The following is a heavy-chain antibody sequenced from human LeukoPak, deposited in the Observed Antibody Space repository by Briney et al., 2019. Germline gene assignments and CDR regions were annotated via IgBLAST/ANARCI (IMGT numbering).Heavy chain of an antibody. Sequence: SETLSLTCTVSGGFITSISYYWGWIRQPPGKGLEWFGSIFYSGSTYYNPSLKSRITISVDTSKNQFSLKLNSVTAADTAVYYCARVSCSGGSCPFGSWFDPWGQGTLVTVSS. CDR2: IFYSGST. D-gene: IGHD2-15*01. CDR1: GGFITSISYY. J-gene: IGHJ5*02. V-gene: IGHV4-39*01. CDR3: ARVSCSGGSCPFGSWFDP.